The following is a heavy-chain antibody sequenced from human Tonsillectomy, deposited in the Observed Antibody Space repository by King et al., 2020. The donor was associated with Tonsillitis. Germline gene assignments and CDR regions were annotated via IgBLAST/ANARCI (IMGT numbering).Heavy chain of an antibody. J-gene: IGHJ4*02. D-gene: IGHD2-2*02. CDR1: GYSISSGYY. CDR2: IYHSGST. Sequence: QLQESGPGLVKPSETLSLTCTVSGYSISSGYYWGWIRQPPGKGLECIGSIYHSGSTYYNPSLRSRVTISVDTSKNQFSLKRTSVTAADTAVYYCARDRRYCSSTSCYNAIFDYWGQGTLVTVSS. CDR3: ARDRRYCSSTSCYNAIFDY. V-gene: IGHV4-38-2*02.